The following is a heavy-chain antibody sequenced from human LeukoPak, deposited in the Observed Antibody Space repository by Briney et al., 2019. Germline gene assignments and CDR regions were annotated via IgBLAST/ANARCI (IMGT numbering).Heavy chain of an antibody. CDR1: GGSISSYY. V-gene: IGHV4-59*08. CDR2: ISYSGSA. Sequence: SETLSLTCTVSGGSISSYYWSWIRQPPGKGLEWIGYISYSGSANYNPSLKSRVTMSVDTSKNQFSLKLSSVTAADTAVYYCARHVAAVAPYGYWGQGTLVTVSS. CDR3: ARHVAAVAPYGY. D-gene: IGHD6-13*01. J-gene: IGHJ4*02.